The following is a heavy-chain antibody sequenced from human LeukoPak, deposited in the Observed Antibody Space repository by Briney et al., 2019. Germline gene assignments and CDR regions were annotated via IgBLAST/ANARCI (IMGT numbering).Heavy chain of an antibody. CDR3: AKGRQWLGY. CDR2: ISWDGGST. D-gene: IGHD6-19*01. V-gene: IGHV3-43*01. CDR1: GFTFDDYT. J-gene: IGHJ4*02. Sequence: GGSLRLSCAASGFTFDDYTMHWVRQAPGKGLEWVSLISWDGGSTYYADSVKGRFTISRDNSKNSLYLQMNSLRTEDTASYYCAKGRQWLGYWGQGTLVTVSS.